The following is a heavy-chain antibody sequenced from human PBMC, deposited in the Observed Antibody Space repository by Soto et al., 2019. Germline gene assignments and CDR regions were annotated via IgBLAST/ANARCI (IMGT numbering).Heavy chain of an antibody. CDR2: ISWNSGSI. Sequence: LRLSCSASGFTFDDYAMHWVRQAPGKGLEWVSGISWNSGSIGYADSVKGRFTISRDNAKNSLYLQMNSLRAEDTALYYCAKDGSIAARYDYYYGMDVWGQGTTVTVSS. J-gene: IGHJ6*02. CDR3: AKDGSIAARYDYYYGMDV. V-gene: IGHV3-9*01. CDR1: GFTFDDYA. D-gene: IGHD6-6*01.